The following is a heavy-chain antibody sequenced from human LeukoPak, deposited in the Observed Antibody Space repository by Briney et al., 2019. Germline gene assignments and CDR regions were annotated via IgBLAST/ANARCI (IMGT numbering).Heavy chain of an antibody. V-gene: IGHV4-34*01. D-gene: IGHD6-13*01. CDR3: ARDLRHRIAAAKIDYYYYYMDV. Sequence: PSETLSLTCAVYGGSFSGYYWSWIRQPPGKGLEWIGEINHSGSTNYNPSLKSRVTISVDTSKNQFSLKLSSVTAADTAVYYCARDLRHRIAAAKIDYYYYYMDVWGKGTTVTVSS. J-gene: IGHJ6*03. CDR2: INHSGST. CDR1: GGSFSGYY.